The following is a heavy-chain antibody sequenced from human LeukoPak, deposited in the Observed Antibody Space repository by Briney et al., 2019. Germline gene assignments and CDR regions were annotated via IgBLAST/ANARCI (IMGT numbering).Heavy chain of an antibody. J-gene: IGHJ4*02. V-gene: IGHV3-23*01. Sequence: PGGSLRLSCAASGFTFSSYAMSWVRQAPGKGLDWFSAISDSGGSTYHADSVKGRFTISRDNSKNTLYLQMNSLRAEDTAVYYCAKGSAGSCPYYFDYWGQGTLVTVSS. CDR2: ISDSGGST. D-gene: IGHD2-15*01. CDR1: GFTFSSYA. CDR3: AKGSAGSCPYYFDY.